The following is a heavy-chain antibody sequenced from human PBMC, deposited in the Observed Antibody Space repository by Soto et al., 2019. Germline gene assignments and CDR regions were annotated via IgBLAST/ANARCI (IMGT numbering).Heavy chain of an antibody. CDR2: LSHSGRT. V-gene: IGHV4-38-2*01. CDR1: GFSISSYSY. D-gene: IGHD2-2*01. J-gene: IGHJ4*02. Sequence: SETLSLTCAVSGFSISSYSYWGWIRQSPGKGLEWIGTLSHSGRTFYNPSLKSRVTISADTTKNQFSLSLTSVTAADTAVYYCGHLKTDTEVTPAPPLFDSWGQGTLVTVSS. CDR3: GHLKTDTEVTPAPPLFDS.